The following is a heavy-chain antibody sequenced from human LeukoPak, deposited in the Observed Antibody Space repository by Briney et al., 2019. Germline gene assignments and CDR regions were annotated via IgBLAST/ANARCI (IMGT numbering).Heavy chain of an antibody. CDR1: GFAFSGHE. Sequence: PERSLRLSCAASGFAFSGHEMNWVRQAPGKGLEWVSYISISGSTIFYADSVRGRFTISRDNAKNSLYLQMNSLRAEDTAVYYCARSGSHDYWGQGTLVTVSS. CDR3: ARSGSHDY. D-gene: IGHD1-26*01. CDR2: ISISGSTI. V-gene: IGHV3-48*03. J-gene: IGHJ4*02.